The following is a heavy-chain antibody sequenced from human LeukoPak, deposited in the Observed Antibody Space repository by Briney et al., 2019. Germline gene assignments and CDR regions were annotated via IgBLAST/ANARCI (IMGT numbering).Heavy chain of an antibody. D-gene: IGHD7-27*01. Sequence: PGGSLRLSCAASGFTFSSYAMHWVRQAPGKGLEWVAVISYDGSNKYYADSVKGRFTISRDSSKNTLYLQMNSLRAEDTAVYYCARDLAGLSDYWGQGTLVTVSS. J-gene: IGHJ4*02. V-gene: IGHV3-30*04. CDR1: GFTFSSYA. CDR3: ARDLAGLSDY. CDR2: ISYDGSNK.